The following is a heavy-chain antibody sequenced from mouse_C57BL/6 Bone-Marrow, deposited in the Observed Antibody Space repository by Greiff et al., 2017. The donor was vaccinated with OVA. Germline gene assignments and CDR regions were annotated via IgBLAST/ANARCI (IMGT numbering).Heavy chain of an antibody. CDR1: GFTFSDYY. J-gene: IGHJ4*01. CDR3: AREGYGSIYAMDY. Sequence: EVHLVESEGGLVQPGSSMKLSCTASGFTFSDYYMAWVRQVPEKGLEWVANINYDGSSTYYLDSLKSRFIISRDNAKNILYLQMSSLKSEDTATYYCAREGYGSIYAMDYWGQGTSVTVSS. CDR2: INYDGSST. V-gene: IGHV5-16*01. D-gene: IGHD1-1*01.